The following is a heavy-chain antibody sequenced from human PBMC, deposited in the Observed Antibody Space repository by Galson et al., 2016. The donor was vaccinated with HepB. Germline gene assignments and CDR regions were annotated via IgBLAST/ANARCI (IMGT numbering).Heavy chain of an antibody. CDR3: ARDQGFGELFALDT. J-gene: IGHJ3*02. CDR2: IYNSGTT. D-gene: IGHD3-10*01. CDR1: GGSIRISSSY. Sequence: TLSLTCTVSGGSIRISSSYWSWIRQPAGKGLEWIGRIYNSGTTHYNPSLKGRVTISVDTSKNQLSLKLSSVTAADTAVYYCARDQGFGELFALDTWGRGTMVTVSS. V-gene: IGHV4-61*02.